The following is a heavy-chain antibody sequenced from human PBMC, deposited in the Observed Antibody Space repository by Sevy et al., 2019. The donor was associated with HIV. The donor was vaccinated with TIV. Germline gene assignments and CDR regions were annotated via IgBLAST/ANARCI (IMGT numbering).Heavy chain of an antibody. CDR2: IKQDGSEK. J-gene: IGHJ6*02. D-gene: IGHD3-16*01. V-gene: IGHV3-7*01. CDR3: ARDGGETTHPYYGMDV. Sequence: GGALRLSCAASGFTCSSYWMSWVRQAPGKGLEWVANIKQDGSEKYYVDSVKGRFTISRDNAKNSLYLQMNSLRAEDTAVYYCARDGGETTHPYYGMDVWGQGTTVTVSS. CDR1: GFTCSSYW.